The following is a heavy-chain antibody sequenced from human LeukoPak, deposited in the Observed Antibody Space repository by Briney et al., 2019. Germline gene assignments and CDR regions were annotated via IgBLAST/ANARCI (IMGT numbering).Heavy chain of an antibody. D-gene: IGHD1-26*01. J-gene: IGHJ4*02. CDR2: INPNSGGT. V-gene: IGHV1-2*04. CDR1: GYTFTGYY. CDR3: ARARGFMGSYYGYFDY. Sequence: ASVKVSCKASGYTFTGYYMHWVRKAPGQGLEWMGWINPNSGGTNYAQKFQGWVTMTRDTSISTAYMELSRLRSDDTAVYYCARARGFMGSYYGYFDYWGQGTLVTVSS.